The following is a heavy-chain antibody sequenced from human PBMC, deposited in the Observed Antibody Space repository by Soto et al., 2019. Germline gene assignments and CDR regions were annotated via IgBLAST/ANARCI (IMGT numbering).Heavy chain of an antibody. D-gene: IGHD6-6*01. CDR3: TCWIAARCS. CDR1: GFTLSDHY. J-gene: IGHJ4*02. Sequence: EVQLVESGGGLVQPGGSLRLSCAASGFTLSDHYMDWVRQAPGKGLEWVARTKNRSQRYTIEYAASVKGRFTISRDDSMNSLYLQMNSLTSEDTAVYYCTCWIAARCSWGQGTLVTVAS. V-gene: IGHV3-72*01. CDR2: TKNRSQRYTI.